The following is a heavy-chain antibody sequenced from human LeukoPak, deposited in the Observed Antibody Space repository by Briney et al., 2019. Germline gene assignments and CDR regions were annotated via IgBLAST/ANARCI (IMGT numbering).Heavy chain of an antibody. J-gene: IGHJ5*02. V-gene: IGHV3-48*01. Sequence: GGSLRLSCAASGFTFSSYSMNWVRQAPGEGLEWVSYIGSSSSTIYYGDSVKGRFTISRDNAKNSLYLQMNSLRVEDTAVYYCARKRIAVDWFDPWGQGTLVTVSS. CDR2: IGSSSSTI. CDR3: ARKRIAVDWFDP. CDR1: GFTFSSYS. D-gene: IGHD6-19*01.